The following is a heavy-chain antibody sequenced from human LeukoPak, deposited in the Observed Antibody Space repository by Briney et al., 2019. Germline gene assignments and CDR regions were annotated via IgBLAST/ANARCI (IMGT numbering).Heavy chain of an antibody. D-gene: IGHD3-22*01. CDR1: GGTFSSYA. V-gene: IGHV1-69*04. Sequence: SVKVSCKPSGGTFSSYAISWVRQAPGQGLEWMGRIIPILGIANYAQKFQGRVTITADKSTSTAYMELSSLRSEDTAVYYCAREGETYYYDSSGYYYDYWGQGTLVTVSS. CDR2: IIPILGIA. CDR3: AREGETYYYDSSGYYYDY. J-gene: IGHJ4*02.